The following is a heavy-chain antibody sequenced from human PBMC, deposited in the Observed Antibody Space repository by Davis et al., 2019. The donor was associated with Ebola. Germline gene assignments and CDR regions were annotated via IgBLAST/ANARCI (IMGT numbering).Heavy chain of an antibody. CDR3: ARDSSSWYVRRYYGMDV. CDR1: GGSVTRQY. D-gene: IGHD6-13*01. CDR2: GHYSGST. J-gene: IGHJ6*04. Sequence: SETLSLTCSVSGGSVTRQYWSWIRQLPGKGLEYIGYGHYSGSTNYNPSLKSRVTISVDTSKNQFSLKLSSVTAADTAVYYCARDSSSWYVRRYYGMDVWGKGTTVTVSS. V-gene: IGHV4-59*02.